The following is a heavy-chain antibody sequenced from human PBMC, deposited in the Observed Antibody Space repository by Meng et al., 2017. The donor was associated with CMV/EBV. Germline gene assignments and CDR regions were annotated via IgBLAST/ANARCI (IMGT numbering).Heavy chain of an antibody. CDR1: GFTFSNAW. J-gene: IGHJ4*02. D-gene: IGHD1-26*01. CDR3: TSPEWDGGADY. Sequence: AASGFTFSNAWMSWVRQAPGKGLEGVGRIKSKTDGGTTDYAAPVKGRFTISRDDSKNTLYLQMNSLKTEDTAVYYCTSPEWDGGADYWGQGTLVTVSS. V-gene: IGHV3-15*01. CDR2: IKSKTDGGTT.